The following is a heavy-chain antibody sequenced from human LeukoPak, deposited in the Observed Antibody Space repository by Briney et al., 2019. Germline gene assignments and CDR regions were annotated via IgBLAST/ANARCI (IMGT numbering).Heavy chain of an antibody. CDR1: GGSFSGYY. Sequence: SETLSLTCAVYGGSFSGYYWTWIRQPPGKGLEWIGEINHSGSTNYNPSLKSRATISVDTSKNQFSLKLSSVTAADTAVYYCVRGGVLRYFDWLSRKNWFDPWGQGTLVTVSS. V-gene: IGHV4-34*01. J-gene: IGHJ5*02. CDR2: INHSGST. D-gene: IGHD3-9*01. CDR3: VRGGVLRYFDWLSRKNWFDP.